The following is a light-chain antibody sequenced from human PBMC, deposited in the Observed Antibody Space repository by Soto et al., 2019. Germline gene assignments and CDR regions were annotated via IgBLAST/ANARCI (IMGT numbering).Light chain of an antibody. V-gene: IGKV3-11*01. Sequence: IVLTQSPATLSLSPGERATLSCSASRSVSSFLAWYQQKPGQAPRLLIYDASNRATGIPARFSGSGSGTDFTLTISSLEPEDFAVYYCQQRRSWPRTFGQGTKVDIK. CDR2: DAS. J-gene: IGKJ1*01. CDR3: QQRRSWPRT. CDR1: RSVSSF.